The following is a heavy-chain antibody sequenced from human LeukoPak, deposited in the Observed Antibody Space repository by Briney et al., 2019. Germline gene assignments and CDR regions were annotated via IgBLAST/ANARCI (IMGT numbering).Heavy chain of an antibody. CDR3: ARERGSGWYKEGIFDY. Sequence: PGGSLRLSCAASGFTFSSYEMNWVRQAPGKGLEWVSYISSSGSTIYYADSVKGRFTISRDNAKNSLYLRMNSLRAEDTAVYYCARERGSGWYKEGIFDYWGQGTLVTVSS. V-gene: IGHV3-48*03. CDR2: ISSSGSTI. CDR1: GFTFSSYE. D-gene: IGHD6-19*01. J-gene: IGHJ4*02.